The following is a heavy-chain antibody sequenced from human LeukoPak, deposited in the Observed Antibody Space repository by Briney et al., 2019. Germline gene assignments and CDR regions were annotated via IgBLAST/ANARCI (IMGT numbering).Heavy chain of an antibody. CDR1: GGTFSSYA. Sequence: GASVKVSCKASGGTFSSYAISWVRQAPGQGLEWMGRIIPIFGTANYAQKFQGRVTITTDESTSTAYMELSSLRSEDTAVYYCAADFSPTAISYYMDVWGKGTTVTVSS. CDR3: AADFSPTAISYYMDV. CDR2: IIPIFGTA. D-gene: IGHD5-18*01. J-gene: IGHJ6*03. V-gene: IGHV1-69*05.